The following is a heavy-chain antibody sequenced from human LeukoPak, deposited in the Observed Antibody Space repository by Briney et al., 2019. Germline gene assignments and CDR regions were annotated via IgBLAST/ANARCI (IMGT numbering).Heavy chain of an antibody. Sequence: GESLKISCKGSGYTFINYWIGWVRQMPGKGLEWMGIIYPSDSDPRYSPSFRGQVTIPADKSISTAYLQWSSLKASDTAMYYCASHDYGDYGTFKYWGQGTLVTVSS. CDR1: GYTFINYW. CDR2: IYPSDSDP. V-gene: IGHV5-51*01. D-gene: IGHD4-17*01. J-gene: IGHJ4*02. CDR3: ASHDYGDYGTFKY.